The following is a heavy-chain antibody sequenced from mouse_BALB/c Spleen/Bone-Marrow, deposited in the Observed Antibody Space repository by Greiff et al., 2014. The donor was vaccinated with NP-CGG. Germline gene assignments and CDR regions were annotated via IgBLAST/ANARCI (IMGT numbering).Heavy chain of an antibody. D-gene: IGHD1-1*01. V-gene: IGHV3-2*02. J-gene: IGHJ3*01. Sequence: EVQLQQSGPGLVEPSQPLSLTCTVTDYSITSDYAWNWIRQFPGNKLEWMGYITYSGSTNYNPSLKSRISITRDTSKNQFFLQLNSVTAEDTATYYCARGIFIYYYGGRPAWFAYWGQGTLVTVSA. CDR3: ARGIFIYYYGGRPAWFAY. CDR1: DYSITSDYA. CDR2: ITYSGST.